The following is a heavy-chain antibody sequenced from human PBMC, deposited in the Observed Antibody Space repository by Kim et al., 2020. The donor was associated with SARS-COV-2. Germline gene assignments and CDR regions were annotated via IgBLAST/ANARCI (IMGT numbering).Heavy chain of an antibody. J-gene: IGHJ6*02. CDR3: ARVYYGSGFSYGMDV. D-gene: IGHD3-10*01. CDR1: GFTFSSYD. V-gene: IGHV3-13*01. CDR2: IGTAGDT. Sequence: GGSLRLSCAASGFTFSSYDMYWVRQATGKGLEWVSAIGTAGDTYYPGSVKGRFTISRENAKNSLYLQMNSLRAGDTAVYYCARVYYGSGFSYGMDVWGQGTTVTVSS.